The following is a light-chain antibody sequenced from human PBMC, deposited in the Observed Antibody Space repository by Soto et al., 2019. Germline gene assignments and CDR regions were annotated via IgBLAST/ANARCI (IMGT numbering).Light chain of an antibody. CDR3: QVWDSSSDHWV. J-gene: IGLJ3*02. CDR1: NIGSKS. Sequence: SCELTQPPSVSVAPGKTARITCGGNNIGSKSVHWYQQKPGQAPVVVIYYDSDRPSGIPERFSGSNSGNTATLTISRVEAGDEADYYCQVWDSSSDHWVFGGGTKLTVL. V-gene: IGLV3-21*04. CDR2: YDS.